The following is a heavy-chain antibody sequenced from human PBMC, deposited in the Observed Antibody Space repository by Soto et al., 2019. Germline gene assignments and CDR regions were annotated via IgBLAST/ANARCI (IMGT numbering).Heavy chain of an antibody. D-gene: IGHD3-22*01. CDR3: ARRLYYDSSGFEGGGMDV. V-gene: IGHV4-39*01. Sequence: PSETLYLTFTVAGGSISSSSYYWGWIRQPPGKGLEWIGSIYYSGSTYYNPSLKSRVTISVDTSKNQFSLKLSSVTAADTAVYYCARRLYYDSSGFEGGGMDVWGQGTTVTVS. CDR1: GGSISSSSYY. CDR2: IYYSGST. J-gene: IGHJ6*02.